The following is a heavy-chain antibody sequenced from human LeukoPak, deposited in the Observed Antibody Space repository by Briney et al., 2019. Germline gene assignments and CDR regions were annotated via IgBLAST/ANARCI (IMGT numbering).Heavy chain of an antibody. CDR3: ARGEYYYDSSGYYYFNWFDP. CDR2: IYPGDSDT. CDR1: GYSFTSYR. Sequence: GESLKISCKGSGYSFTSYRIGWVRQMPGKGLEWMGIIYPGDSDTRYSPSFQGQVTISADKSISTAYLQWSSLKASDTAMYYCARGEYYYDSSGYYYFNWFDPWGQGTLVTVSS. J-gene: IGHJ5*02. V-gene: IGHV5-51*01. D-gene: IGHD3-22*01.